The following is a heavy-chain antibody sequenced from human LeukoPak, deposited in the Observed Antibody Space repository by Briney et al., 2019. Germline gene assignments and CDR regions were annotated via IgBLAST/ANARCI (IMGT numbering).Heavy chain of an antibody. D-gene: IGHD6-19*01. CDR2: IDANSGDT. CDR1: GYTFSSYD. CDR3: ARAEWLVVGYYYYMDV. Sequence: ASVKVSCKASGYTFSSYDINWMRQATGQGLEWRGWIDANSGDTSYAQKYQGRVPMTRNTSINTAYMALSSLTSDDTAVYYCARAEWLVVGYYYYMDVWGKGTTVTVSS. J-gene: IGHJ6*03. V-gene: IGHV1-8*01.